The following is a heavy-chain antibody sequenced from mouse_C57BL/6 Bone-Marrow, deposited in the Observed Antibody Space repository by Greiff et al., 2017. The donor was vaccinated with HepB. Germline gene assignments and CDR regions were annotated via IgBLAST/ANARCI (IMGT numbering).Heavy chain of an antibody. V-gene: IGHV1-64*01. CDR1: GYTFTSYW. CDR3: ARLGYYGSSYSYFDV. J-gene: IGHJ1*03. D-gene: IGHD1-1*01. CDR2: IHPNSGST. Sequence: VQLQQPGAELVKPGASVKLSCKASGYTFTSYWMHWVKQRPGQGLEWIGMIHPNSGSTNYNEKFKSKATLTVDKSSSTAYMQLSSLTSEDSAVYYCARLGYYGSSYSYFDVWGTGTTVTVSS.